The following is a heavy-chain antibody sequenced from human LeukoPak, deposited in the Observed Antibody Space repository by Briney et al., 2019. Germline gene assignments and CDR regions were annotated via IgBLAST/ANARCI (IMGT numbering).Heavy chain of an antibody. D-gene: IGHD2-21*01. V-gene: IGHV3-15*01. J-gene: IGHJ3*02. Sequence: PGGSLRLSCAASGFTFSNAWMSWVRQAPGKGLEWVGRIKSKTDGGTTDYAAPVKGRFTISRDDSKNTLYLQMNSLKTEDTAVYYCTTDRLSMDAFDIWGQGTMVTVSS. CDR1: GFTFSNAW. CDR2: IKSKTDGGTT. CDR3: TTDRLSMDAFDI.